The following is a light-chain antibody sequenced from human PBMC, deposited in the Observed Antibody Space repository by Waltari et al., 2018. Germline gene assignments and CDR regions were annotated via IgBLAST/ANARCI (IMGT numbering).Light chain of an antibody. CDR2: VNSDGSH. J-gene: IGLJ3*02. CDR1: SGHSSNV. Sequence: QLVLTQSPSASASLGASVKLTCTLSSGHSSNVVAWLQQRPEKGPRYLMKVNSDGSHSQGDEIPARFSGSSSGAERYLTISSLQSEDEADYYCQTGGHGTWVFGGGTKLTVL. V-gene: IGLV4-69*01. CDR3: QTGGHGTWV.